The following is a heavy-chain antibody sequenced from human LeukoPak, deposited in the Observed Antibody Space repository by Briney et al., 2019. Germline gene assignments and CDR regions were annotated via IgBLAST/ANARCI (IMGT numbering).Heavy chain of an antibody. CDR3: ARDVVGATTGNYYYYGMDV. V-gene: IGHV1-18*01. D-gene: IGHD1-26*01. Sequence: GASVKVSRKASGYTFTSYGISWVRQAPGQGLEWMGWISAYNGNTNYAQKLQGRVTMTTDTSTSTAYMELRSLRSDDTAVYYCARDVVGATTGNYYYYGMDVWGQGTTVTVSS. J-gene: IGHJ6*02. CDR1: GYTFTSYG. CDR2: ISAYNGNT.